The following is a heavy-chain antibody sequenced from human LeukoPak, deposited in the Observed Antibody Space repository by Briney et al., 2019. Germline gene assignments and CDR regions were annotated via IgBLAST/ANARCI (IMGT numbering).Heavy chain of an antibody. CDR2: IIYNDGGT. CDR3: ARSQSGVFDV. Sequence: PGGSLRLSCAASGFTFSSSAMSWVRQAPGKGLEWVSIIYNDGGTNYADSVKGRFTISRDNAENTLYLQMNSLRAEDTALYYCARSQSGVFDVWGQGTMVTVSS. J-gene: IGHJ3*01. CDR1: GFTFSSSA. D-gene: IGHD2-8*01. V-gene: IGHV3-23*03.